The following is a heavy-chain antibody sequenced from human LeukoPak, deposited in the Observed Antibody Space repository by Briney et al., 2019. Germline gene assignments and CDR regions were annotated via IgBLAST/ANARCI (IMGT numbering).Heavy chain of an antibody. J-gene: IGHJ5*02. V-gene: IGHV4-59*01. CDR3: ARDAVSGFDP. D-gene: IGHD2-15*01. CDR1: GGSISSYY. Sequence: SSETLSLTCTVSGGSISSYYWSWIRQPPGKGLEWIGYIYYSGSTNYNPSLKSRVTISVDTSKNQSSLKLSSVTAADTAVYYCARDAVSGFDPWGQGTLVTVSS. CDR2: IYYSGST.